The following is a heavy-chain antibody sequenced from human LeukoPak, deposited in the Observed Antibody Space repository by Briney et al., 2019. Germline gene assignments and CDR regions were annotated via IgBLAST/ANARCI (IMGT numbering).Heavy chain of an antibody. V-gene: IGHV3-21*01. Sequence: GGSLRLSCAASGFTFSSYSMNWVRQAPGKGLEWVSSISSSSYIYYADSVKGRFTISRDNAKNSLYLQMNSLRAEDTAVYYCARDGAGSIVVRGVNLGSRWFDPWGQGTLVTVSS. CDR2: ISSSSYI. D-gene: IGHD3-10*01. CDR1: GFTFSSYS. J-gene: IGHJ5*02. CDR3: ARDGAGSIVVRGVNLGSRWFDP.